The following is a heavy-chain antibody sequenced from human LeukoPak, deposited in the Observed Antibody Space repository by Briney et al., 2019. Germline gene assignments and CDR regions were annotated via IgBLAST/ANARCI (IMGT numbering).Heavy chain of an antibody. Sequence: GGSLRLSXAASGFTFSSYSMNWVRQAPGKGLEWVSYISSSSSTIYYAESVKGRFTISKDNAKNSLYLQMNSLRAEDTAVYYCARVGQLLPDNYYYYYMDVWGKGTTVTVSS. CDR2: ISSSSSTI. CDR3: ARVGQLLPDNYYYYYMDV. V-gene: IGHV3-48*01. CDR1: GFTFSSYS. D-gene: IGHD2-2*01. J-gene: IGHJ6*03.